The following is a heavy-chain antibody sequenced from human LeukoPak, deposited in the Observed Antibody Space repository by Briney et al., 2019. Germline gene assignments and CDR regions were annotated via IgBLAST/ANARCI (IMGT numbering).Heavy chain of an antibody. V-gene: IGHV1-69*02. CDR3: ASPRALYCSSTSCQTANGAFDI. CDR1: GGTFSSYT. CDR2: IIPILGIA. J-gene: IGHJ3*02. Sequence: SVKVSXKASGGTFSSYTISWVRQAPGQGLEWMGRIIPILGIANYAQKFQGRVTITADKSTSTAYMELSSLRSEDTAVYYCASPRALYCSSTSCQTANGAFDIWGQGTMVTVSS. D-gene: IGHD2-2*01.